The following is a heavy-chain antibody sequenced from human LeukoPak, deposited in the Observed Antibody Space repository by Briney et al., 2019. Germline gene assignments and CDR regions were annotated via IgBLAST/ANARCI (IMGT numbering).Heavy chain of an antibody. Sequence: SETLSLTCAVYGGSFSGYYWSWIRQPPGKGLEWIGEINHSGSINYNPSLKSRVTISVGTSKNQFSLKLSSVTAADTAVYYCARLADCSSTSCLEYFQHWGQGTLVTVSS. CDR1: GGSFSGYY. CDR2: INHSGSI. CDR3: ARLADCSSTSCLEYFQH. J-gene: IGHJ1*01. V-gene: IGHV4-34*01. D-gene: IGHD2-2*01.